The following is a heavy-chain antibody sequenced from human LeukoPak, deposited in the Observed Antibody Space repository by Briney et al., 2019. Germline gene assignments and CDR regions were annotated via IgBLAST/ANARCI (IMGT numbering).Heavy chain of an antibody. CDR3: AAAGELYYYDSSGYYPY. CDR2: IIPIFGTA. J-gene: IGHJ4*02. V-gene: IGHV1-69*13. CDR1: GYTFTSYG. Sequence: SVKVSCKASGYTFTSYGISWVRQAPGQGLEWMGGIIPIFGTANYAQKFQGRVTITADESTSTAYMELSSLRSEDTAVYYCAAAGELYYYDSSGYYPYWGQGTLVTVSS. D-gene: IGHD3-22*01.